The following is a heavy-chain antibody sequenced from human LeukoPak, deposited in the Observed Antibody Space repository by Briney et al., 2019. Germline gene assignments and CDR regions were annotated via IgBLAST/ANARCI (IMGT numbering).Heavy chain of an antibody. D-gene: IGHD3-22*01. J-gene: IGHJ4*02. V-gene: IGHV1-18*01. Sequence: GASVKVSCKASGYTFTSYGISWVRQAPGQGLEWMGWISAYNGNTNYAQKLQGRVTMTTDTSTSTAYMELRSLRSDDTAVYYCARDYYYDSSGYSSPSGYWGQGTLVTVSS. CDR3: ARDYYYDSSGYSSPSGY. CDR1: GYTFTSYG. CDR2: ISAYNGNT.